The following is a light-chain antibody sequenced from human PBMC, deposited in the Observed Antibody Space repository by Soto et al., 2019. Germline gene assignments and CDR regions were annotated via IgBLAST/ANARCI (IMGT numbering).Light chain of an antibody. CDR3: QSYDSSFYV. J-gene: IGLJ1*01. CDR1: SSNIGAGYD. V-gene: IGLV1-40*01. CDR2: GNS. Sequence: QSVLTQPPSVSGAPGQRVTISCTGSSSNIGAGYDVHWYQQLPGTAPKLLIYGNSNRPSGVPDRFSGSKSGTSASLAITGLKAEDEADYYCQSYDSSFYVFGTGTK.